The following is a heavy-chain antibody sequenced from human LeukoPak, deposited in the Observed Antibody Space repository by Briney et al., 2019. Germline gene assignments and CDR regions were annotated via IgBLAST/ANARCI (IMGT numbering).Heavy chain of an antibody. Sequence: SQTLSLTCAISGDRVANNYAAWNWIRRSPSRGLEWLGRTYQRSNGYNDYAVSVKSRITIRPDTSKNQFSLQLNSVTPDDTAVYYCARGGYSFGPFDPWGQGTLVTVSS. J-gene: IGHJ5*02. V-gene: IGHV6-1*01. CDR3: ARGGYSFGPFDP. CDR2: TYQRSNGYN. D-gene: IGHD5-18*01. CDR1: GDRVANNYAA.